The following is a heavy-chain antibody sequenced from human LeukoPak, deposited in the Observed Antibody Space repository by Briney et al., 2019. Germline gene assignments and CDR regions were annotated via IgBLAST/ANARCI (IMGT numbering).Heavy chain of an antibody. Sequence: PGGSLRLSCAASGFTFSTYSMNWVRQAPGKGLEWVSSISSSSDYIHYADSLKGRFTISRDNAKNSLYLQMNSLRAEDTAVYYCARDPWGSSSLWGQGTLVTVSS. V-gene: IGHV3-21*06. J-gene: IGHJ4*02. CDR1: GFTFSTYS. D-gene: IGHD6-13*01. CDR3: ARDPWGSSSL. CDR2: ISSSSDYI.